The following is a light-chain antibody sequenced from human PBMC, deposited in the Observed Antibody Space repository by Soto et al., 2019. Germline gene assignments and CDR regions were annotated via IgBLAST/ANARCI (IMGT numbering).Light chain of an antibody. CDR2: AAS. Sequence: DIQMTQSPSTLSASVGDRVTITGRASQSITNWLAWYQQKKGKAPKLLIHAASSLQSGVPSRFRGSGSGTDFTLTISRLQPEDFETYYCQQANSFPLTFGGGTKVDIK. CDR1: QSITNW. V-gene: IGKV1-12*01. J-gene: IGKJ4*01. CDR3: QQANSFPLT.